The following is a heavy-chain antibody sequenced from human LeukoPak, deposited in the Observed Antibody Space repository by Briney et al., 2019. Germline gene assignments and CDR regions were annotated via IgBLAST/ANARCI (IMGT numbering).Heavy chain of an antibody. J-gene: IGHJ4*02. V-gene: IGHV3-53*01. CDR2: IYSGGST. CDR3: VTASPHMSTSGPGVY. Sequence: GGSLRLSCAASGFTVSSNYMSWVRQAPGKGLEWVSVIYSGGSTYYADSVKGRFTISRDNSKSTVYLQMNSLRADDTAFYYCVTASPHMSTSGPGVYWGQGTLVTVSS. D-gene: IGHD5/OR15-5a*01. CDR1: GFTVSSNY.